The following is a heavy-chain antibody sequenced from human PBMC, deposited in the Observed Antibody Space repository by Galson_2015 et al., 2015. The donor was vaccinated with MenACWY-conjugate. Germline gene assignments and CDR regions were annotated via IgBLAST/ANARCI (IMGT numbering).Heavy chain of an antibody. D-gene: IGHD5-12*01. V-gene: IGHV3-74*01. CDR3: ARPIVAAGSNSYYYGLDV. CDR2: INSDGSTT. J-gene: IGHJ6*02. Sequence: SLRLSCAASGFTFSSYWMHWVRQAPGKGLVWVSRINSDGSTTTYADSVKGRFTISRDNAKNTLYLRMNSLNAEDTGIYYCARPIVAAGSNSYYYGLDVWGQGTTVTVSS. CDR1: GFTFSSYW.